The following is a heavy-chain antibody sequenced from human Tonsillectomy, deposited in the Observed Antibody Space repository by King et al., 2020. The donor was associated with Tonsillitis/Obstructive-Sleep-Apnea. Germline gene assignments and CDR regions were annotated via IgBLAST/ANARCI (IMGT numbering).Heavy chain of an antibody. D-gene: IGHD2-2*01. CDR1: GGSFSGYY. V-gene: IGHV4-34*01. CDR2: INHSGST. J-gene: IGHJ6*03. Sequence: VQLQQWGAGLLKPSETLSLTCGVYGGSFSGYYWSWIRQPPGKGLEWIGEINHSGSTDYNSSLTSRVTISRDTSKNQFSLRLTSVTAADTAVYYCGTNGGDYYYYMDVWGKGTTVTVSS. CDR3: GTNGGDYYYYMDV.